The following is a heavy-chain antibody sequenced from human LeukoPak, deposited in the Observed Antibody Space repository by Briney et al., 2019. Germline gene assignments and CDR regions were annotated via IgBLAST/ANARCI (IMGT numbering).Heavy chain of an antibody. CDR1: GGSISSSSHY. Sequence: PSETLSLTCTVSGGSISSSSHYWGWIRQPPGKGLEWIGSIYYSGSTYYNPSLKSRVTISVDTSKNQFSLKLSSVTAADTAVYYCARQSPGSGRFDYWGQGTLVTVSS. D-gene: IGHD2-15*01. V-gene: IGHV4-39*01. J-gene: IGHJ4*02. CDR2: IYYSGST. CDR3: ARQSPGSGRFDY.